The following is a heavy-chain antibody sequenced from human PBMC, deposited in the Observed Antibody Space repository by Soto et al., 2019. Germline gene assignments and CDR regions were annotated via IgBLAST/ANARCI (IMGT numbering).Heavy chain of an antibody. V-gene: IGHV3-30*18. CDR2: ISYDGSNK. Sequence: GGSLRLSCAASGFTFSSYGMHWVRQAPGKGLEWVAVISYDGSNKYYADSVKGRFTISRDNSKNTLYLQMNSLRAEDTAVYYCAKVEAVAGDYYYYYCGMDVWGQGTTVTVSS. CDR3: AKVEAVAGDYYYYYCGMDV. CDR1: GFTFSSYG. D-gene: IGHD6-19*01. J-gene: IGHJ6*02.